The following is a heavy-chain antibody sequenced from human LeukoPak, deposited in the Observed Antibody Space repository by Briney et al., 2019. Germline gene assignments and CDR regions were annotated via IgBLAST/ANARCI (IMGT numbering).Heavy chain of an antibody. CDR2: ISDSGGRT. D-gene: IGHD3-22*01. V-gene: IGHV3-23*01. CDR1: GITLSNYG. J-gene: IGHJ4*02. CDR3: AKRGVVIRVILVGFHKQAYYFDS. Sequence: GGSLRLSCAVSGITLSNYGMSWVHRAPGKGLEWVAGISDSGGRTNYADSVKGRFTISRDNPKNTLYLQMNSLRAEDTAVYFCAKRGVVIRVILVGFHKQAYYFDSWGQGALVTVSS.